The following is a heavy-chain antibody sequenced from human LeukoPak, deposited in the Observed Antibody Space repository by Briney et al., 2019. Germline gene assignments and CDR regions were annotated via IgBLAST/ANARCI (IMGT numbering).Heavy chain of an antibody. CDR2: ISAYNGNT. V-gene: IGHV1-18*01. D-gene: IGHD2-2*01. J-gene: IGHJ5*02. CDR1: GYTFTSYG. CDR3: ARDPYCSSTSCLNWFDP. Sequence: ASVKVSCKASGYTFTSYGISWVRQAPGRGLEWMGWISAYNGNTNYAQKFQGRVTITADESTSTAYMELSSLRSEDTAVYYCARDPYCSSTSCLNWFDPWGQGTLVTVSS.